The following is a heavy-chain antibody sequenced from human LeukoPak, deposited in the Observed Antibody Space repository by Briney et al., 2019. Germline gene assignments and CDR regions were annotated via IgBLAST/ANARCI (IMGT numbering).Heavy chain of an antibody. J-gene: IGHJ4*02. D-gene: IGHD3-22*01. CDR1: GYSFITYG. CDR3: ARPYDSSGYYNYYFDN. V-gene: IGHV1-18*01. CDR2: ISAYNRST. Sequence: GASVKVSGKASGYSFITYGISWVRQAPGQGLEWMGWISAYNRSTDYAQNLQGRVTMTTDTSTSTAYMEMRSLRSDDTAVYYCARPYDSSGYYNYYFDNWGQGTLVTVSS.